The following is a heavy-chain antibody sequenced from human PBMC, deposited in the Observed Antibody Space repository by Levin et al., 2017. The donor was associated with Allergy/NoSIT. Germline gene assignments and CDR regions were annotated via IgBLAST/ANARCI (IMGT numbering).Heavy chain of an antibody. J-gene: IGHJ4*02. Sequence: ASETLSLTCTVSGGSISGGGYHWTWIXXHPEKGLEWIGYIYYSGSTFYNPSLKSRLMISVDTSKNQFSLNVSSVTAADTAVYYCAREDGSTFDFWGQGALVTVAS. V-gene: IGHV4-31*03. D-gene: IGHD2-2*03. CDR2: IYYSGST. CDR3: AREDGSTFDF. CDR1: GGSISGGGYH.